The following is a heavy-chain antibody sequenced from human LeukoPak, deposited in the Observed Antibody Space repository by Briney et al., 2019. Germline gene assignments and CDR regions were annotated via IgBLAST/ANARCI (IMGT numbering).Heavy chain of an antibody. J-gene: IGHJ4*02. Sequence: SETLSLTCTVSGGSISSSSYYWGWIRQPPGKGLEWIGSIYYVGNTYYNPSLKTRVTISVDTSKNQFSLKLSSVTAADTAVYYCASQGGITEIPEWVQGTLVTVSS. CDR3: ASQGGITEIPE. D-gene: IGHD1-20*01. V-gene: IGHV4-39*01. CDR2: IYYVGNT. CDR1: GGSISSSSYY.